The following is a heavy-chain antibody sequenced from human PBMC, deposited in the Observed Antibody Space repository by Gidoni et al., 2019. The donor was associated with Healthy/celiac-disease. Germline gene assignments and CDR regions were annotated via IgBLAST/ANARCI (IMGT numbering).Heavy chain of an antibody. CDR3: AKLGIAARRGGDWFDP. J-gene: IGHJ5*02. V-gene: IGHV3-23*01. CDR1: GFTFSSYA. D-gene: IGHD6-6*01. CDR2: ISGSGGSK. Sequence: EVQLLESGGGLVQHGGSLRLSCAASGFTFSSYAMSWVRQAPGKGLEWVSAISGSGGSKYYADSVKGRFTISRDNSKNTLYLQMNSLRAEDTAVYYCAKLGIAARRGGDWFDPWGQGTLVTVSS.